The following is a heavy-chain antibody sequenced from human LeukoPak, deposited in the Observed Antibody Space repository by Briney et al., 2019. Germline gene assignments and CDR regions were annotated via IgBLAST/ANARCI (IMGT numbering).Heavy chain of an antibody. CDR3: ARLEDCSSTSCYPYAFDI. D-gene: IGHD2-2*01. CDR2: IYHSGST. Sequence: SGTLSLTCAVSGYSICSGYYWGWFRQPPGKGLEWIGSIYHSGSTYYNPSLKSRVTISVDTSKNQFSLKVSSVTAADTAVYYCARLEDCSSTSCYPYAFDIWGQGTMVTVFS. V-gene: IGHV4-38-2*01. CDR1: GYSICSGYY. J-gene: IGHJ3*02.